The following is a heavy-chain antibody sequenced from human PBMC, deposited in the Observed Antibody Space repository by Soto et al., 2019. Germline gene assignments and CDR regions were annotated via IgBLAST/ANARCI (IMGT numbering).Heavy chain of an antibody. CDR3: ARGAYDRGIWYFDL. CDR1: GFTFSTYA. Sequence: EVQLVESGGGLVKPGGSLRLSCAASGFTFSTYAMNWVRQAPGKGLEWLSSISSSSSYIYYADSVKGRFTISRDNAKNSLYVQMNSLRAGDTAIYSCARGAYDRGIWYFDLWGRGTLVTVSS. CDR2: ISSSSSYI. V-gene: IGHV3-21*01. D-gene: IGHD3-22*01. J-gene: IGHJ2*01.